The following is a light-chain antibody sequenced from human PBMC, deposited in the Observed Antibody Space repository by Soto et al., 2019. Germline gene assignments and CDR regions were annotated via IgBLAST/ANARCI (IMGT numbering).Light chain of an antibody. CDR2: GNN. V-gene: IGLV1-40*01. J-gene: IGLJ1*01. Sequence: QSVLTQPPSVSGAPGQRVTISCTGSSSNIGAGYDVHWYQQLPGTAPKLLMYGNNNRPSGVPDRFSGSKSGTSVSLAITGLQAEDESDYYCQSYDTSLSGPYVFGTGTKVTVL. CDR3: QSYDTSLSGPYV. CDR1: SSNIGAGYD.